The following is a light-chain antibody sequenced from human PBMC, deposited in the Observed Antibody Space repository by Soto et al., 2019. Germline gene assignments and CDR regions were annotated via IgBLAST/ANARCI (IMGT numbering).Light chain of an antibody. J-gene: IGKJ1*01. Sequence: EIVMTQSPVILSVSPGERATLSCRASQRVGTNLAWYQQKPGQAPRLLISGAATRATGIPARFSGRGSGTEFTLTVSSLQSEDFAVYYCQEYIQWPPGMFGPGTKVDI. CDR2: GAA. V-gene: IGKV3-15*01. CDR1: QRVGTN. CDR3: QEYIQWPPGM.